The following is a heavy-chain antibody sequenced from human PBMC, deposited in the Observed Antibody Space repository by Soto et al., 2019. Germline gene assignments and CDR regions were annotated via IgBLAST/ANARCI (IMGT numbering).Heavy chain of an antibody. D-gene: IGHD3-22*01. V-gene: IGHV1-58*02. CDR1: GLSFSSSA. Sequence: SVKVSCKTSGLSFSSSAMQWVRQAPGQRLEWIGWIVVGTNNTHYAQNLQERVTITRDMSTSSVYMELSSLRSEDTAVYYCARPSDYYDSSGLDYWGQGTLVTVSS. CDR2: IVVGTNNT. J-gene: IGHJ4*02. CDR3: ARPSDYYDSSGLDY.